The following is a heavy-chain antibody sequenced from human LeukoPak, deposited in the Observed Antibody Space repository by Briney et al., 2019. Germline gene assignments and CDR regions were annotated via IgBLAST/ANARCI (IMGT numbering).Heavy chain of an antibody. V-gene: IGHV1-69*05. CDR3: ARVSGYSGYDSVYWFDP. D-gene: IGHD5-12*01. J-gene: IGHJ5*02. Sequence: ASVKVSCKASGGTFSSYAISWVRQAPGQGLEWMGGIIPIFGTANYAQKFQGRVTITTDESTSTAYMELSSLRSEDTAVYYCARVSGYSGYDSVYWFDPWGQGTPVTVSS. CDR1: GGTFSSYA. CDR2: IIPIFGTA.